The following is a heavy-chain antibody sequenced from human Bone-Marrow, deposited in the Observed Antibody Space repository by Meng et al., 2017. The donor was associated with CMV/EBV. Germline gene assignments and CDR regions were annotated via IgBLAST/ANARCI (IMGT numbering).Heavy chain of an antibody. CDR2: ISAYNGNT. CDR3: AKDKGLRFLEWFSV. CDR1: GYTFTGYY. Sequence: ASVKVSCKASGYTFTGYYMHWVRQAPGQGLEWMGWISAYNGNTNYAQKLQGRVTMTTDTSTSTAYMELSSLRSEDTAVYYCAKDKGLRFLEWFSVRGQKTMVTVSS. J-gene: IGHJ4*02. V-gene: IGHV1-18*04. D-gene: IGHD3-3*01.